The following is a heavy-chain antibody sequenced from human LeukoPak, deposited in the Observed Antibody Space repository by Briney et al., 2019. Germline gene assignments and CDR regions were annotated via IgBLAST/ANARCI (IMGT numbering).Heavy chain of an antibody. J-gene: IGHJ4*02. D-gene: IGHD2-15*01. CDR3: ARDLSGGSFEGSY. CDR2: IIPIFGTA. V-gene: IGHV1-69*13. Sequence: SVKVSCKASGGTFSSYAISWVRQAPGQGLEWMGGIIPIFGTANYAQKFQGRVTITADESTSTAYMGLSSLRSEDTAVYYCARDLSGGSFEGSYWGQGTLVTVSS. CDR1: GGTFSSYA.